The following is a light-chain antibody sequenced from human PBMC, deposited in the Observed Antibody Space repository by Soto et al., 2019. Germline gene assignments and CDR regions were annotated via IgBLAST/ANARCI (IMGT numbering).Light chain of an antibody. V-gene: IGLV2-23*01. CDR3: CSYAGTSSWV. Sequence: QSVLTQPPSVSAAPGQKVTISCSGSSSNIGNNYVSWYQQRPGRAPKLMIFEATKRPSGVPPRFSGSKSGNTASLTISGLQAEDEADYYCCSYAGTSSWVFGGGTKLTVL. J-gene: IGLJ3*02. CDR2: EAT. CDR1: SSNIGNNY.